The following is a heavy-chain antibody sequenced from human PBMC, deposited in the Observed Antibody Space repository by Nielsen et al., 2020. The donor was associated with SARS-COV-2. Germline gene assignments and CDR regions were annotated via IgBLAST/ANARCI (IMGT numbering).Heavy chain of an antibody. J-gene: IGHJ4*02. CDR1: GDSVNSGTYY. CDR2: IYYSGSS. V-gene: IGHV4-31*03. D-gene: IGHD5-18*01. Sequence: SETLSLTCSVSGDSVNSGTYYWSWIRQHPGKGLEWIGYIYYSGSSYYTPSLESRVTMPLDTSKNQFSLNLTSVTAADTAVYYCARLVGYSYCWFPFDHWGQGALVTVSS. CDR3: ARLVGYSYCWFPFDH.